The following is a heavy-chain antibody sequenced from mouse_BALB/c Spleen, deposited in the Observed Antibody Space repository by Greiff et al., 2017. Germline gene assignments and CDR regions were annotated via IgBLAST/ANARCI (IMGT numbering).Heavy chain of an antibody. Sequence: EVKVEESGGGLVKPGGSLKLSCAASGFAFSSYDMSWVRQTPEKRLEWVAYISSGGGSTYYPDTVKGRFTISRDNAKNTLYLQMSSLKSEDTAMYYCARRLKRGYLYYFDYWGQGTTLTVSS. V-gene: IGHV5-12-1*01. D-gene: IGHD2-2*01. CDR3: ARRLKRGYLYYFDY. J-gene: IGHJ2*01. CDR1: GFAFSSYD. CDR2: ISSGGGST.